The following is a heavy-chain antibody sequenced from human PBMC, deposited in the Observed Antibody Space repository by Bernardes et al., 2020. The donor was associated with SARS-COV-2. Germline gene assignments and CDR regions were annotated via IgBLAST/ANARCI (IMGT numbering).Heavy chain of an antibody. CDR3: ASAPREVVAGPVDGMDV. Sequence: SESLSLTCTVSGVSISSCDYYWSWLRQPPGKGLEWIGYIYYGGSTYYNPSLNSLVTISVDTSKHQFSLKLSSVTGADPAVYYCASAPREVVAGPVDGMDVWGQGTTLTV. CDR1: GVSISSCDYY. D-gene: IGHD2-15*01. V-gene: IGHV4-30-4*01. J-gene: IGHJ6*02. CDR2: IYYGGST.